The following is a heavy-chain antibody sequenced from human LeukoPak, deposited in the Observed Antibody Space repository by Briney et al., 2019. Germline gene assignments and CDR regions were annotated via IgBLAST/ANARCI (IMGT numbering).Heavy chain of an antibody. D-gene: IGHD3-10*01. Sequence: SETLSLTCTVSGYSISSGYYWGWIRQPPGKGLEWIGSIYHSGNTYHNPSLKSRVTISVDTSKNQFSLKLSSVTAADTAVYYCASSGRGVTDYWGQGTLVTVSS. V-gene: IGHV4-38-2*02. J-gene: IGHJ4*02. CDR3: ASSGRGVTDY. CDR2: IYHSGNT. CDR1: GYSISSGYY.